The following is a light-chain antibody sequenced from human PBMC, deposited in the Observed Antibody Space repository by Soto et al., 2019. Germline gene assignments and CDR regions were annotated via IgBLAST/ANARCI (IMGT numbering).Light chain of an antibody. CDR1: EGIPNY. J-gene: IGKJ5*01. Sequence: IQMTQSPSSLSASVGDRVTITCRASEGIPNYLAWYQKKPGEAPKLLIYDASILQSGVPSRFSGGGSGTDFTITISSLQPEDVASYYGQRYNTAVMAFGQGTRLDIK. V-gene: IGKV1-27*01. CDR3: QRYNTAVMA. CDR2: DAS.